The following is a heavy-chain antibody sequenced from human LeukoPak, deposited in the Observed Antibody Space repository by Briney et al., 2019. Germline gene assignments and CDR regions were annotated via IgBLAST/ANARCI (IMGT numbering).Heavy chain of an antibody. CDR1: GFTFSSYA. D-gene: IGHD1-26*01. V-gene: IGHV3-23*01. CDR3: AIGIMGSTN. CDR2: GSGSGGST. J-gene: IGHJ4*02. Sequence: PGGTLRLSCAASGFTFSSYAMSWVRQAPGKGLEWVSAGSGSGGSTYYADPVKGRLTTSRDNSKKKLFPQMNSPRAEAAAAYYCAIGIMGSTNWGQGTLVTVSS.